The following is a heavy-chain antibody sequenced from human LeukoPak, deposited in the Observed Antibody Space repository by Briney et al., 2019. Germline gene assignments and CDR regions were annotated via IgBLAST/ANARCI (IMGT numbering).Heavy chain of an antibody. V-gene: IGHV3-23*01. CDR3: AKDSAYYDFWSGYLYGFDL. Sequence: PGGSLRLSCAASGFTFSSYAMSWVRQAPGKGLEWVSAISGSGGSTYYADSVKGRFTISRDNSKNTLYLQMNSLRAEDTAVYYCAKDSAYYDFWSGYLYGFDLWGRGTLVTVSS. J-gene: IGHJ2*01. D-gene: IGHD3-3*01. CDR2: ISGSGGST. CDR1: GFTFSSYA.